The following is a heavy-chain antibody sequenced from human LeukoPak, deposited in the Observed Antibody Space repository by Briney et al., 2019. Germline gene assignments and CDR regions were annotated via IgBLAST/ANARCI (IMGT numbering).Heavy chain of an antibody. CDR2: ISSSGSTI. V-gene: IGHV3-11*01. CDR1: GFTFSDYY. Sequence: GGSLRLSCAASGFTFSDYYMSWIRQAPGKGLEWVSYISSSGSTIYYADSVKGRFTISRDNAKNSLYLQMNSLRAEDTAVYYCARIGSYYYDSSGPHRDEIDYWGQGTLVTVSS. J-gene: IGHJ4*02. D-gene: IGHD3-22*01. CDR3: ARIGSYYYDSSGPHRDEIDY.